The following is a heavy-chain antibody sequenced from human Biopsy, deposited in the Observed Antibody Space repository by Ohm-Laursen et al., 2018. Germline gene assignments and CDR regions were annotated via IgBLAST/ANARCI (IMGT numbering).Heavy chain of an antibody. CDR3: ALQSVAQMKNFDY. CDR2: ISPKSGGT. V-gene: IGHV1-2*02. D-gene: IGHD6-19*01. J-gene: IGHJ4*02. Sequence: ASVKVSCKASGFSFTGYYIHWVRQAPGQGLGWMGWISPKSGGTNYAQKFQGNITMTKNTSMSTAYMEMSRLRSDDTAVYYCALQSVAQMKNFDYWGQGTLVTVSS. CDR1: GFSFTGYY.